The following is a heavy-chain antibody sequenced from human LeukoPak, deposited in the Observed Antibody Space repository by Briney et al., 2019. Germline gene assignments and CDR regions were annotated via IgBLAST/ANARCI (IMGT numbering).Heavy chain of an antibody. CDR2: IYPGNSDI. J-gene: IGHJ4*02. CDR1: GYSFNSYW. CDR3: ARHLSSITSCPNY. V-gene: IGHV5-51*01. Sequence: GESLKISCKTSGYSFNSYWIGWVRQMPGKGLEWMGVIYPGNSDITYSPSFQGQVTISADKSVSTAYLHWSSLKASDTAIYYCARHLSSITSCPNYWGQGTLVTVSS. D-gene: IGHD2-2*01.